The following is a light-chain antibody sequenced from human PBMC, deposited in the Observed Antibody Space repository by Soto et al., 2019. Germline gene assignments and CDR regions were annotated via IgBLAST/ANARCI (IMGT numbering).Light chain of an antibody. Sequence: QSALTQPRSVSGSPGQSVTISCTGTSSDVGGYNYVSWYQQHPGKAPKLMIFDVSKRPSGVPDRFSGSKSGSTASLTISGLQADDEADYYCCSYAGAFYVVGTGTKVTVL. CDR1: SSDVGGYNY. V-gene: IGLV2-11*01. J-gene: IGLJ1*01. CDR3: CSYAGAFYV. CDR2: DVS.